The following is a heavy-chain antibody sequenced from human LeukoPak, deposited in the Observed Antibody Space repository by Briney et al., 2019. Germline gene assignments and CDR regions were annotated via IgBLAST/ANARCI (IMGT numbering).Heavy chain of an antibody. J-gene: IGHJ4*02. CDR2: IIPIFGTA. V-gene: IGHV1-69*06. CDR1: GGTFSSYA. D-gene: IGHD3-22*01. Sequence: SVKVSCKASGGTFSSYAISWVRQAPGQGLEWMGGIIPIFGTANYAQKFQGRVTITADKSTSTAYMELSRLRSDDTAVYYCARDLGITMIVPHNYWGQGTLVTVSS. CDR3: ARDLGITMIVPHNY.